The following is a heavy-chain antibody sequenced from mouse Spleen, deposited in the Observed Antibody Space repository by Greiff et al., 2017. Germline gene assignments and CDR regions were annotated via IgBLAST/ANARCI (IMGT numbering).Heavy chain of an antibody. Sequence: DVMLVESGGGLVKPGGSLKLSCAASGFAFSSYDMSWVRQTPEKRLEWVATISSGGSYTYYPDSVKGRFTISRDNARNTLYLQMSSLRSEDTALYYCARQGELGRPFDYWGQGTTLTGSS. CDR2: ISSGGSYT. CDR3: ARQGELGRPFDY. CDR1: GFAFSSYD. J-gene: IGHJ2*01. D-gene: IGHD4-1*01. V-gene: IGHV5-9*02.